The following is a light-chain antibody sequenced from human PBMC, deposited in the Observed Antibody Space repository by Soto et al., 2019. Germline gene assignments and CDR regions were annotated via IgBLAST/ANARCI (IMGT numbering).Light chain of an antibody. V-gene: IGLV2-23*02. J-gene: IGLJ1*01. CDR1: SSDVGSYNL. CDR3: CSYAGSSTWV. Sequence: QSALTQPASVSGSPGQSITISCTGTSSDVGSYNLVSWYQQHPGKAPKLMIYEVSKRPSGVSNRFSGSKSGNTASLTISGLQVEDEADYYCCSYAGSSTWVFGTGTKVTVL. CDR2: EVS.